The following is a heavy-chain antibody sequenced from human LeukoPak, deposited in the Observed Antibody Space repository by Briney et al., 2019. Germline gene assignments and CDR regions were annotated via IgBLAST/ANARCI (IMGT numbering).Heavy chain of an antibody. CDR2: IYHSGGT. V-gene: IGHV4-38-2*02. Sequence: SETPSLTCTVSGYSLSSGYYWGWTGQPPGKGREWIGGIYHSGGTYYNPSLKSRVTISVDTSQKHFCLNLSSVIAPDTALYYSASDTGGSAIDYWGQGTLVTVSS. D-gene: IGHD2-8*02. CDR1: GYSLSSGYY. J-gene: IGHJ4*02. CDR3: ASDTGGSAIDY.